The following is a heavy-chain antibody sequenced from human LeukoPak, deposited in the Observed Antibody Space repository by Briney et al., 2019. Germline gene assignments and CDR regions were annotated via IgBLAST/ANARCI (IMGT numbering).Heavy chain of an antibody. D-gene: IGHD3-22*01. CDR2: INWNGGST. V-gene: IGHV3-20*04. CDR3: ARGRGYYDSSGYYYDTGDY. J-gene: IGHJ4*02. CDR1: GFTFDDYG. Sequence: GGTLRLSCAASGFTFDDYGMSWVRQAPGKGLEWVSGINWNGGSTGYADSVKGRFTISRDNAKNSLYLQMNSLRAEDTALYYCARGRGYYDSSGYYYDTGDYWGQGTLVTVSS.